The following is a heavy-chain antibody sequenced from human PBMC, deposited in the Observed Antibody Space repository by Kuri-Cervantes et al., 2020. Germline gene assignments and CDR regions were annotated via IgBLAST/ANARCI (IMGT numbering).Heavy chain of an antibody. J-gene: IGHJ4*02. CDR2: IYHSGST. CDR1: GYSISSGYY. V-gene: IGHV4-38-2*02. Sequence: SETLSLTCTVSGYSISSGYYWGWIRQPPGKGLEWIGSIYHSGSTNYNPSLKSRVTISVDTSKNQFSLKLSSVTAADTAVYYCTRAVGMATTLDYWGQGTLVTVSS. CDR3: TRAVGMATTLDY. D-gene: IGHD5-12*01.